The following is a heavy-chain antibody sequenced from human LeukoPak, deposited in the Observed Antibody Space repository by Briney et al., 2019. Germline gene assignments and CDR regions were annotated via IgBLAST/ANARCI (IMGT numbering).Heavy chain of an antibody. V-gene: IGHV4-59*01. Sequence: SETLSLTCAVYGGSFSGYYWSWIRQPPGKGLEWIGYIYYSGSTNYNPSLKSRVTISVDTSKNQFSLKLSSVTAADTAVYYCARATNYGDYGDWFDPWGQGTLVTVSS. D-gene: IGHD4-17*01. J-gene: IGHJ5*02. CDR3: ARATNYGDYGDWFDP. CDR2: IYYSGST. CDR1: GGSFSGYY.